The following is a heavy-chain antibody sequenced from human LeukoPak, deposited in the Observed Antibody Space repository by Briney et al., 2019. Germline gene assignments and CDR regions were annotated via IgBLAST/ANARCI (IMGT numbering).Heavy chain of an antibody. J-gene: IGHJ4*02. V-gene: IGHV1-18*01. Sequence: ASVKVSCKASGYTFTSYGISWVRQAPGQGLEWMGWISAYNGNTNYAQKLQGRVTMTTDTSTSTAYMEPRSLRSDDTAVYYCARGRKSITIFGVVIIPFDYWGQGALVTVSS. D-gene: IGHD3-3*01. CDR2: ISAYNGNT. CDR1: GYTFTSYG. CDR3: ARGRKSITIFGVVIIPFDY.